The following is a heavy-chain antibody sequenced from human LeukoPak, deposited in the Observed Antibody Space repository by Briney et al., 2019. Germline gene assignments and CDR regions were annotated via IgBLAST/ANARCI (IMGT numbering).Heavy chain of an antibody. Sequence: GESLKIPWKGSGYSFTSYWIDWVRQMPGKGLEWRVINYSGDSDTRYSPSFEGQVTIFDRKSLDTAYLQWSSLKASDTAMYYCARQWGPTAFDYGGQRTLVTVFS. CDR3: ARQWGPTAFDY. V-gene: IGHV5-51*01. D-gene: IGHD3-16*01. CDR1: GYSFTSYW. CDR2: NYSGDSDT. J-gene: IGHJ4*02.